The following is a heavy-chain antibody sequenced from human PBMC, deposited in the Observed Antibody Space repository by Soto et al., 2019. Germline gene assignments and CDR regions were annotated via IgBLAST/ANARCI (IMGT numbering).Heavy chain of an antibody. CDR3: ARAPTVVVPAAPTGWLDP. CDR2: INPNSGGT. J-gene: IGHJ5*02. CDR1: GYTFTGYY. Sequence: ASVKVSCKASGYTFTGYYMHWVRQAPGQGLEWMGWINPNSGGTNYAQKFQGWVTMTRDTSISTACMELSRLRSDDTAVYYCARAPTVVVPAAPTGWLDPWGQGTLDTVSS. D-gene: IGHD2-2*01. V-gene: IGHV1-2*04.